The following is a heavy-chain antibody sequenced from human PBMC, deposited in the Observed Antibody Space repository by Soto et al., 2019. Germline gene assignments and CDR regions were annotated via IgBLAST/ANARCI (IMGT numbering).Heavy chain of an antibody. CDR1: GFTFSSYA. CDR2: ISYDGSNK. D-gene: IGHD4-17*01. J-gene: IGHJ6*02. CDR3: ARERPLWVGSMTTVTKPQYGMDV. Sequence: GGSLRLSCAASGFTFSSYAMHWVRQAPGKGLEWVAVISYDGSNKYYADSVKGRFTISRDNSKNTLYLQMNSLRAEDTAVYYCARERPLWVGSMTTVTKPQYGMDVWGQGTTVTVSS. V-gene: IGHV3-30-3*01.